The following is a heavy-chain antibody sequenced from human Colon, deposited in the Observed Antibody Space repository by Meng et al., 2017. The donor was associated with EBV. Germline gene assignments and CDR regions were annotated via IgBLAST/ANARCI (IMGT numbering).Heavy chain of an antibody. V-gene: IGHV4-34*01. CDR3: ARVPTTGYKDH. Sequence: QGLLQQLGAGLLKPSENLSLPCTVNGGSFSGYVWSWVRQPPGKGMEWIGEVSHPGSANYNPSLKSRVTISVDASEKQFSLRLTSVTAADSAVYYCARVPTTGYKDHWGQGTLVTVSS. CDR1: GGSFSGYV. D-gene: IGHD3-9*01. CDR2: VSHPGSA. J-gene: IGHJ4*02.